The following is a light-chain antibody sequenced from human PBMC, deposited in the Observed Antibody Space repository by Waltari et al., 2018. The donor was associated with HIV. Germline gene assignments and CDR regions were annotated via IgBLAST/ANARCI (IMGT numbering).Light chain of an antibody. CDR3: SSYTSSSTLWM. J-gene: IGLJ3*02. CDR2: EVN. Sequence: QSALTQPPSVSGSPGQSVTIPCTGTNSDVGSYNRVSWYQLPPGTAPKLMIYEVNNRPSGVPDRFSGSKSGNTASLTISGLQAEDEAEYYCSSYTSSSTLWMFGGGTKLTVL. V-gene: IGLV2-18*02. CDR1: NSDVGSYNR.